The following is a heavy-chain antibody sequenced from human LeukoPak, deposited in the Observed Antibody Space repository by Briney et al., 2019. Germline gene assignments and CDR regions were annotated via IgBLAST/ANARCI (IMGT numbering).Heavy chain of an antibody. CDR3: AIPTQIVGATPTPDY. CDR2: INPNSGGT. D-gene: IGHD1-26*01. CDR1: GYTLIELS. J-gene: IGHJ4*02. Sequence: GASVKVSCKVSGYTLIELSMHWVRQAPGQGLEWMGWINPNSGGTNYAQKFQGRVTMTRDTSISTAYMGLSRLRSDDTAVYYCAIPTQIVGATPTPDYWGQGTLVTVSS. V-gene: IGHV1-2*02.